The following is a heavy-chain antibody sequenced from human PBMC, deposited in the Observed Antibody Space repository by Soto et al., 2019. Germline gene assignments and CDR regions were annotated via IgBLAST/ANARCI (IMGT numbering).Heavy chain of an antibody. CDR1: GFTFSSYG. V-gene: IGHV3-30*18. Sequence: QVQLVESGGGVVQPGRSLRLSCAASGFTFSSYGMHWVRQAPGKWLEWVAVISYDGSNKYYAYSVKGRFTISRDNSKNTLYLQMNSLRAEDTAVYYCAKDSGSYWYYFDYWGQGNMVTVSS. J-gene: IGHJ4*02. CDR3: AKDSGSYWYYFDY. CDR2: ISYDGSNK. D-gene: IGHD1-26*01.